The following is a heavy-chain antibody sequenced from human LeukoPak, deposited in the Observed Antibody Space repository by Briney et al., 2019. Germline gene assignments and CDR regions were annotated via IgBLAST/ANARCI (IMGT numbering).Heavy chain of an antibody. Sequence: GGSLRLSCAASGFTFSSYAMHWVRQAPGKGLEWVAVISYDGSNKYYADSVKGRFTISRDNSKNTLYLQMNSLRAEDTAVYYYARASLLPYYFDYWGQGTLVTVSS. CDR1: GFTFSSYA. D-gene: IGHD1-26*01. CDR3: ARASLLPYYFDY. J-gene: IGHJ4*02. V-gene: IGHV3-30*04. CDR2: ISYDGSNK.